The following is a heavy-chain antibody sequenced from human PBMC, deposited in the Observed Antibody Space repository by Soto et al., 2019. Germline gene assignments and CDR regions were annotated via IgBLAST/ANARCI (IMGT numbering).Heavy chain of an antibody. CDR1: GGTFSSYA. V-gene: IGHV1-69*12. J-gene: IGHJ6*02. D-gene: IGHD2-21*02. CDR2: IIPIFGTA. CDR3: ARGSTVVTPPSYYYCMDV. Sequence: QVQLVQSGAEVKKPGSSVKVSCKASGGTFSSYAISWVRQAPGQGLEWMGGIIPIFGTANYAQKFQGRVTITADESTSTAYLELSSLRSEYTAVYYCARGSTVVTPPSYYYCMDVWGQGTTVTVSS.